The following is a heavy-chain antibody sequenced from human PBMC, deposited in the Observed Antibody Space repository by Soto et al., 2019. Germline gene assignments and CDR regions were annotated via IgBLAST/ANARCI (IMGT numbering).Heavy chain of an antibody. CDR2: IYHSGST. CDR3: AIDGGYDYFDY. Sequence: SETLSLTCAVSGGSISSGGYSWSWIRQPPGKGLEWIGYIYHSGSTYYNPSLKSRVTISVDRAKNQFSLKLSSVTAADTAVYYSAIDGGYDYFDYWGQGTLVTVSS. J-gene: IGHJ4*02. D-gene: IGHD5-12*01. CDR1: GGSISSGGYS. V-gene: IGHV4-30-2*01.